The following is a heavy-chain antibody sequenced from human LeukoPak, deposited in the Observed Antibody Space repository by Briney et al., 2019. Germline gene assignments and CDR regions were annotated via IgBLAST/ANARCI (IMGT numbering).Heavy chain of an antibody. J-gene: IGHJ4*02. Sequence: SETLSLTCTVSGGSISSSSYYWGWIRQPPGKGLEWIGSIYYSGSTYYNPSLKSRVTISVDTSKNHFALKLSSVTAADTAVYYCARYYDSSGYSPSGVDYWGQGTLVTVSS. CDR2: IYYSGST. D-gene: IGHD3-22*01. CDR3: ARYYDSSGYSPSGVDY. V-gene: IGHV4-39*01. CDR1: GGSISSSSYY.